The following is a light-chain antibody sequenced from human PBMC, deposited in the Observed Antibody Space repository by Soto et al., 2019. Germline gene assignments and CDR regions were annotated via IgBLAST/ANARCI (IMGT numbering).Light chain of an antibody. CDR2: TVS. CDR1: QSLLDSNDGNTY. CDR3: LQRAQSPYT. J-gene: IGKJ2*01. V-gene: IGKV2-40*01. Sequence: DIVMTQTPLFLPVTPGEPASISCRSSQSLLDSNDGNTYLDWYLQKPGQSPQLLIYTVSYRASGVPDRFSGSGSGTDFTLKISRVEAKDVGVYYCLQRAQSPYTFGQGTKMDFK.